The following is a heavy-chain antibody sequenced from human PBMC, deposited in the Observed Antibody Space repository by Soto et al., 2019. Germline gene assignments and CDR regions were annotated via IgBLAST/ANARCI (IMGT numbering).Heavy chain of an antibody. V-gene: IGHV3-74*01. CDR2: INSDGSST. Sequence: EVQLVESGGGLVQPGGSLRLSCAASGFTFSTYWIHWVRQAPGKGLVWVSRINSDGSSTNYADSVKGRFTISRDNAKNALLLQMNSLRPEDTAVYYGARDRWGGARDMDVWGQGTTVTVSS. CDR3: ARDRWGGARDMDV. J-gene: IGHJ6*02. CDR1: GFTFSTYW. D-gene: IGHD3-10*01.